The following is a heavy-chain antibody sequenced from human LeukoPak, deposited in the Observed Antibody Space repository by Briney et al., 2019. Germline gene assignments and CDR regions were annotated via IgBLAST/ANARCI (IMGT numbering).Heavy chain of an antibody. CDR1: GGSFSGYY. CDR2: INHSGST. V-gene: IGHV4-34*01. J-gene: IGHJ4*02. CDR3: VRAGPRNYYDSSGYFHY. Sequence: SETLSLTCAVYGGSFSGYYWSWIRQPPGKGLEWIGEINHSGSTNYNPSLKSRVTISVDTSKNQFSLKLSSVTAADTAVYYCVRAGPRNYYDSSGYFHYWGQGTLVTVSS. D-gene: IGHD3-22*01.